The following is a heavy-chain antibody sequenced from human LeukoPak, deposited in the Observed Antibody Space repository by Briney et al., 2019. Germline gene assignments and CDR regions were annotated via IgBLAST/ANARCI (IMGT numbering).Heavy chain of an antibody. J-gene: IGHJ4*02. CDR3: ARGLSLWSGYYFPFEF. CDR1: GGTFSSYA. CDR2: IIPIFATT. D-gene: IGHD3-3*01. Sequence: ASVKVSCKASGGTFSSYAISWVRQAPGQGLEWMGEIIPIFATTNYAQKLQGRVTITADKSTSTAYMELRSLRSEDTAVYYCARGLSLWSGYYFPFEFWGQGTLVSVSS. V-gene: IGHV1-69*06.